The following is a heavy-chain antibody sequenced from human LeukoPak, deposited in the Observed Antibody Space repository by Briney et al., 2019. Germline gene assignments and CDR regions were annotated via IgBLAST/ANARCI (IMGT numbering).Heavy chain of an antibody. CDR1: GGSISSSTYY. Sequence: SETLSLTCTVSGGSISSSTYYWGWIRQPPEKGLEWIGSIHYSGTTYYNPSLKSRVTTSIDTSKNQFSLKLNSVTAADTAGYYCARYDYVWGLGYWGQGTLVTVSS. CDR2: IHYSGTT. CDR3: ARYDYVWGLGY. J-gene: IGHJ4*02. V-gene: IGHV4-39*07. D-gene: IGHD3-16*01.